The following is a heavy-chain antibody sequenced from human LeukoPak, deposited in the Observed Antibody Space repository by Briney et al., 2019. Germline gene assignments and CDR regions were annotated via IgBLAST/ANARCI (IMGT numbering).Heavy chain of an antibody. Sequence: ASMKVSCKASGGTFTGYHIHWVRQAPGQGLEWMGRINPYSGDTNFAQKFQGRVTMTRDTSITTAYMDLSSLTPDDTAVYFCARDQGSLTRSWYTGYWGQGTQVTVSS. J-gene: IGHJ4*02. CDR1: GGTFTGYH. D-gene: IGHD6-13*01. V-gene: IGHV1-2*06. CDR3: ARDQGSLTRSWYTGY. CDR2: INPYSGDT.